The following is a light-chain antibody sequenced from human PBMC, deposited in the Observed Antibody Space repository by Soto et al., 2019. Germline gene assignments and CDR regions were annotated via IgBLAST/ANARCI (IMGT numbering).Light chain of an antibody. Sequence: EIVLTQSPATLSVSPGERAILSCRASQNIINNLAWYQQKPGQAPRLLIYGASTRANGLPARFSGSGSGTELTLTVSSLQSEDFAFYYCPQYNNWPITFGHGTRLEIK. V-gene: IGKV3-15*01. CDR2: GAS. CDR3: PQYNNWPIT. CDR1: QNIINN. J-gene: IGKJ5*01.